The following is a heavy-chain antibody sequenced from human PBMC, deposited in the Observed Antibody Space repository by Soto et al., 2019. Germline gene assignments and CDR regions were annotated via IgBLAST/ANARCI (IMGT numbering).Heavy chain of an antibody. CDR1: GFTFSSYT. V-gene: IGHV3-23*01. D-gene: IGHD1-26*01. Sequence: VQLSESGGGLVQPGGSLRLSCAASGFTFSSYTMSWVRQAPGKGLEWVSSFSGRDDTTYYADSVKRRFTISRDNSKNTLYLQMNSLRVEDTALYFCVRTIVGATKGGWFDPWGQGALVTVSS. CDR2: FSGRDDTT. CDR3: VRTIVGATKGGWFDP. J-gene: IGHJ5*02.